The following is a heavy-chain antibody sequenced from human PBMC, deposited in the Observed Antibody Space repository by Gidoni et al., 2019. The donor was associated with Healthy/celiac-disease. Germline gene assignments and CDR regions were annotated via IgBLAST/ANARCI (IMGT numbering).Heavy chain of an antibody. CDR3: AKGGRWELHDAFDI. V-gene: IGHV3-30*18. CDR2: ISYDGSNK. Sequence: QVQLVESGGGVVQPGRSLRLSCAASGFTFSSYGMHGVRQAPGKGLEWVAVISYDGSNKYYADSVKGRFTISRDNSKNTLYLQMNSLRAEDTAVYYCAKGGRWELHDAFDIWGQGTMVTVSS. J-gene: IGHJ3*02. D-gene: IGHD1-26*01. CDR1: GFTFSSYG.